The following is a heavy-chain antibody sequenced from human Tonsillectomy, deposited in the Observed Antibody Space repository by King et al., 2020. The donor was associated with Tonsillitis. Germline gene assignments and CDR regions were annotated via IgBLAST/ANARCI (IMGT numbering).Heavy chain of an antibody. V-gene: IGHV5-10-1*03. D-gene: IGHD3-16*01. CDR2: IDPSDSYT. Sequence: VQLVESGAEVKKPGESLRISCKGSGYSFTGYWINWVRQMPGRGLEWMGRIDPSDSYTNYSPSFQGHFTISIGKSINTAYLQWSSLKASDTAIYYCAKFRLRGNYPARDTFDVWGQGTRVTVSS. CDR3: AKFRLRGNYPARDTFDV. J-gene: IGHJ3*01. CDR1: GYSFTGYW.